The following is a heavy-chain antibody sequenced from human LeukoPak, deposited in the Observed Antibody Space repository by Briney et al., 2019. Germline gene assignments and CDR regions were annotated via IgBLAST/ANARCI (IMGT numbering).Heavy chain of an antibody. CDR3: ARDPTVTNFHDAFDI. J-gene: IGHJ3*02. D-gene: IGHD4-17*01. CDR1: GFTFSSYW. CDR2: IKQDGSQK. V-gene: IGHV3-7*05. Sequence: PGGSLRLSCVASGFTFSSYWMSWVRQAPGKGLEWVATIKQDGSQKEYVDSMKGRLTISRDNAKSSLYLQMNSLRAEDSAMYYCARDPTVTNFHDAFDIWDRGTMVTVSS.